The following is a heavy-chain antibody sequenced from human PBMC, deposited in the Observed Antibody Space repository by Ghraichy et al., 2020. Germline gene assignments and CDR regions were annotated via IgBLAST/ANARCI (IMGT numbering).Heavy chain of an antibody. D-gene: IGHD2-15*01. CDR3: VKDQDPSTYLAYDAFDF. J-gene: IGHJ3*01. V-gene: IGHV3-23*01. Sequence: GGSLRLSCAASGFTFSSFAMNWVRQAPGKGLEWVSAISGSGSGGVTYYADSVRGRFTVSRDNSKNTLYLQMNSLTAEDTALYYCVKDQDPSTYLAYDAFDFWGQGTVVTVSS. CDR1: GFTFSSFA. CDR2: ISGSGSGGVT.